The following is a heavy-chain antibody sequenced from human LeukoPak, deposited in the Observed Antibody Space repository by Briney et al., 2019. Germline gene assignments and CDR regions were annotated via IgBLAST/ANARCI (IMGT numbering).Heavy chain of an antibody. CDR2: ISSSSSYI. CDR1: GFTFSSYS. D-gene: IGHD1-26*01. J-gene: IGHJ4*02. CDR3: ARAAVGATKGKGFDY. Sequence: GGSLRLSCAASGFTFSSYSMNWVRQAPGKGLEWVSSISSSSSYIYYADSVKGRFTISRDNAKNSLYLQMNSLRAEDTAAYYCARAAVGATKGKGFDYWGQGTLVTVSS. V-gene: IGHV3-21*01.